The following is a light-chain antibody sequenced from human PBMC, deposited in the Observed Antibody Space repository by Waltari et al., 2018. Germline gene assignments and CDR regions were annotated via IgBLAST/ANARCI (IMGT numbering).Light chain of an antibody. CDR2: GAS. V-gene: IGKV3-15*01. CDR1: QSVGSD. J-gene: IGKJ2*01. CDR3: QQYNKWPPYT. Sequence: EIVMTQSPATLSVSPGERATLSCRASQSVGSDFAWYQQKPGQAPSLLIYGASTRVTGVPARFSGSGSGTEFTLTISSLQSEDFAVYYCQQYNKWPPYTFGQGTKLEIK.